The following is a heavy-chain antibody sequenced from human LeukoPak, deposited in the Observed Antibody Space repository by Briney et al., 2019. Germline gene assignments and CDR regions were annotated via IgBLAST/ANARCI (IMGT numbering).Heavy chain of an antibody. CDR2: IYYSGST. J-gene: IGHJ4*02. CDR1: GYSISSNYY. CDR3: ASKTYGDYGVNDY. Sequence: SETLSLTCTVSGYSISSNYYWGWIRQPPGKGLEWIGSIYYSGSTYYNPSLKSRVTISVDTSKNQFSLKLSSVTAADTAVYYCASKTYGDYGVNDYWGQGTLVTVSS. D-gene: IGHD4-17*01. V-gene: IGHV4-38-2*02.